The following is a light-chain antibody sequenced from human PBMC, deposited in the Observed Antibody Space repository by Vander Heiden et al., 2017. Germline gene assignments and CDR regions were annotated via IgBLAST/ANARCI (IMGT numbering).Light chain of an antibody. V-gene: IGLV1-40*01. J-gene: IGLJ3*02. CDR2: GDN. CDR1: SSNIGAGYD. Sequence: QPVLTQPPSVSGAPGPRVTISCTGSSSNIGAGYDAHWYQQLPKTAPRLLIYGDNNRPSGVPDRFSGSKSGTSGSLAITGLQAEDEADYFCQSYDNSLSTWVFGGGTKLTVL. CDR3: QSYDNSLSTWV.